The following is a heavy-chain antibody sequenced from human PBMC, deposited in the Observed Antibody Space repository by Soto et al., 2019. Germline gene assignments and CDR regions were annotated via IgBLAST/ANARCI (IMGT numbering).Heavy chain of an antibody. CDR2: IHYSGST. V-gene: IGHV4-59*12. J-gene: IGHJ4*02. CDR3: ARGDLYSGYDSGHNYYFDY. CDR1: GGSISTYY. Sequence: SETLSLTCTVSGGSISTYYWSWIRQPPGKGLEWIGYIHYSGSTNYNPSLKSRVTISVDTSKNQFSLKLSSVTAADTAVYYCARGDLYSGYDSGHNYYFDYWGQGTLVTVSS. D-gene: IGHD5-12*01.